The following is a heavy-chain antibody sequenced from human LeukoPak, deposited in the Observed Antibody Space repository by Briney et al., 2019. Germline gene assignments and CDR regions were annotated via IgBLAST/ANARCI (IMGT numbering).Heavy chain of an antibody. CDR1: GGSISSGGYS. D-gene: IGHD3-9*01. CDR2: IYHSGST. CDR3: ARGNYDILTGYYNNWFDP. Sequence: SGTLSLTCAVSGGSISSGGYSWSWIRQPPGTGLEWIGYIYHSGSTYYNPSLKSRVTISVDRSKNQFSLKLSSVTAADTAVYYCARGNYDILTGYYNNWFDPWGQGTLVTVSS. V-gene: IGHV4-30-2*01. J-gene: IGHJ5*02.